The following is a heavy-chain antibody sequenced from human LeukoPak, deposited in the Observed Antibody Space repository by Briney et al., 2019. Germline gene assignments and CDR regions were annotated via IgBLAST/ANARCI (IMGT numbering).Heavy chain of an antibody. CDR3: ARVEATTGRNYHYYYMDV. Sequence: PGGSLRLSCAASGFSFSAYSMNWVRQAPGKGLEWVSSIITGSTYMYYADSVKGRFTISRDNAKNSLHLQMSSLRADDTAVYFCARVEATTGRNYHYYYMDVWGKGTTVTVSS. D-gene: IGHD1-1*01. V-gene: IGHV3-21*01. CDR2: IITGSTYM. CDR1: GFSFSAYS. J-gene: IGHJ6*03.